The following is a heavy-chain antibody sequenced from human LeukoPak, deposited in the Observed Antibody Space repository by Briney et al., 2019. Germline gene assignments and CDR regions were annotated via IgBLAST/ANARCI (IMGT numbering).Heavy chain of an antibody. CDR1: GDSISNYY. Sequence: SETLSLTCTVSGDSISNYYWSWIRRPAGKGLEWLGRIYSSGRIDHNPSLKSRVTMSVDSSKNQFSLRLTSVTVADTAVYYCARVEQLVSSYFDYWGQGTLVTVSS. CDR3: ARVEQLVSSYFDY. V-gene: IGHV4-4*07. D-gene: IGHD6-13*01. J-gene: IGHJ4*02. CDR2: IYSSGRI.